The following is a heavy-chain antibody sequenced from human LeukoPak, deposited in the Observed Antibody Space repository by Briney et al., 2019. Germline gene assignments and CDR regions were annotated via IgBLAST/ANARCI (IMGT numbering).Heavy chain of an antibody. CDR1: GYTFTSYD. D-gene: IGHD1-26*01. CDR2: MNPNSGNT. Sequence: AASVKVSCKASGYTFTSYDINWVRQATGQGLEWMGWMNPNSGNTGYAQKFQGRVTMTRNTSISTAYMELSSLRSEDTAVYYCATYLVGSAHGPDSWGQGTLVAVSS. V-gene: IGHV1-8*01. CDR3: ATYLVGSAHGPDS. J-gene: IGHJ4*02.